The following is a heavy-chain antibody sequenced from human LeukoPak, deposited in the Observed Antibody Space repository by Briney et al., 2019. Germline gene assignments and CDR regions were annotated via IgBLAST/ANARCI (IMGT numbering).Heavy chain of an antibody. CDR1: GFIFSDYS. V-gene: IGHV3-48*04. CDR3: ARDHNCAFDN. Sequence: GGSLRLSCVASGFIFSDYSMNWVRQAPGKGLEWISYIGISSGNTKYADSVKGRFTISGDNAKNSLYLQVNSLRVEDTAVYYCARDHNCAFDNWGQGTLVTVSS. CDR2: IGISSGNT. J-gene: IGHJ4*02. D-gene: IGHD1-1*01.